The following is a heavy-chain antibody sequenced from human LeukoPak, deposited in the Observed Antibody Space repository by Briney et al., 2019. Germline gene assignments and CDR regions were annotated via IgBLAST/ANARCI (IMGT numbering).Heavy chain of an antibody. CDR2: ISYDGTNK. V-gene: IGHV3-30*18. Sequence: PGGSLRLSCAASGFTFSSYGMHWVRQAPGKGLEWVAVISYDGTNKYYAGSVKGRFTISRDNSKNTLYLQMNSLRAEDTAVYYCAKADSYGSGSYYLLDYWGQGTLVTVSS. J-gene: IGHJ4*02. CDR1: GFTFSSYG. D-gene: IGHD3-10*01. CDR3: AKADSYGSGSYYLLDY.